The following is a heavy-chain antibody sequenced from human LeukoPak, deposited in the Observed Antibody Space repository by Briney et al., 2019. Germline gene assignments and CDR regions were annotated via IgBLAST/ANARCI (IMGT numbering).Heavy chain of an antibody. CDR2: TYWRSRWLT. V-gene: IGHV6-1*01. J-gene: IGHJ4*01. CDR3: TRDAPGPDTNFDY. Sequence: SQTLSLTCAISGDSVSSNSAAWNWTRRSPSRGLEWLGRTYWRSRWLTDYAMSVKSRITVTPDTSKNQFSLHLNSVTPEDTAVYYCTRDAPGPDTNFDYWGQGTLVTVSS. CDR1: GDSVSSNSAA.